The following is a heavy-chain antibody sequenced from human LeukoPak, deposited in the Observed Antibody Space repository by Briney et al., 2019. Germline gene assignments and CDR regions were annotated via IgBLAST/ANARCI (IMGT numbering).Heavy chain of an antibody. D-gene: IGHD3-10*01. Sequence: SVKVSCKDSGGTFSSYAISWVRQAPGQGLEWMGGIIPIFGTANYAQKFQGRVTVTADESTSTAYMELSSLRSEDTAVYYCAREGEYYGSGSYYDHWGQGTLVTVSS. J-gene: IGHJ4*02. CDR1: GGTFSSYA. V-gene: IGHV1-69*13. CDR2: IIPIFGTA. CDR3: AREGEYYGSGSYYDH.